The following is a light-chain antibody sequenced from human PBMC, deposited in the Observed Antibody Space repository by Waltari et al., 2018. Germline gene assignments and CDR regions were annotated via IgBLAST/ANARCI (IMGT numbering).Light chain of an antibody. CDR2: DVT. V-gene: IGLV2-11*01. Sequence: SALTQPRSVSGSPGQSVTISCTGTTSDVGGYNYVSWSQHHPGNAPKLMISDVTQRPSGVPDRFSGSKSANTASLTISGLQAEDEADYYCCSFAGTYTWVFGGGTKVTVL. CDR3: CSFAGTYTWV. CDR1: TSDVGGYNY. J-gene: IGLJ3*02.